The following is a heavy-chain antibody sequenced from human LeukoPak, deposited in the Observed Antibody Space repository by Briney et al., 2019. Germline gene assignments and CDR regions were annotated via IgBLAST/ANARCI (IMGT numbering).Heavy chain of an antibody. V-gene: IGHV4-39*01. CDR3: ARSTRGYYYDSSGLDY. CDR2: IYYSGST. Sequence: GSLRLSCAASGFTFSTYGMHWVRQPPGKGLEWIGSIYYSGSTYYNPSLKSRVTISVDTSKNQFSLKLSSVTAADTAVYYCARSTRGYYYDSSGLDYWGQGTLVTVSS. D-gene: IGHD3-22*01. CDR1: GFTFSTYG. J-gene: IGHJ4*02.